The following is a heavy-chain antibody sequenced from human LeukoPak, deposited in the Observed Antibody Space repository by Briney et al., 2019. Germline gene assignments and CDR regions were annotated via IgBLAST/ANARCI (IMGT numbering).Heavy chain of an antibody. CDR3: YLSGSFDY. Sequence: GGSLRLSCAASGFTFSSYWMNWVRQAPGKGLVWVSRIASDGSSTAYADSVKGRFTISRDNAKNTLYLQMNSLGVEDTAVYYCYLSGSFDYWGQGTLVIVSS. CDR2: IASDGSST. D-gene: IGHD1-26*01. J-gene: IGHJ4*02. V-gene: IGHV3-74*01. CDR1: GFTFSSYW.